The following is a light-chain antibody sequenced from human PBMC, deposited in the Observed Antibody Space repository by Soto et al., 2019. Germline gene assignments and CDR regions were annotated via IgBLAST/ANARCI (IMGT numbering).Light chain of an antibody. Sequence: QSALTQPASVSGSPGQSITISCTGTNSDVGGYNYVSWYQQHPGKAPKLMIYDVSNRPSGVSNRFSGSKSGNTASLTISGLQAEDEADYYCSSYTSSSTVFGTGTKLTVL. CDR3: SSYTSSSTV. V-gene: IGLV2-14*01. CDR2: DVS. CDR1: NSDVGGYNY. J-gene: IGLJ1*01.